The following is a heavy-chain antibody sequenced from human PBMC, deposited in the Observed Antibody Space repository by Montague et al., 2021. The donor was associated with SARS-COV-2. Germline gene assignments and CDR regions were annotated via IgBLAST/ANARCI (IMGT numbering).Heavy chain of an antibody. CDR3: TRDYRSIVGDGLDI. J-gene: IGHJ3*02. CDR1: GFTFSNYD. V-gene: IGHV3-48*03. Sequence: SLRLSCAASGFTFSNYDMNWVRQAPGKGPEWISCISTSAYTTSYAGSVKGRFTISRDNGKNSLHLQMNSLRVEDTAVYYCTRDYRSIVGDGLDIWGQGTKVTVSS. D-gene: IGHD3-16*02. CDR2: ISTSAYTT.